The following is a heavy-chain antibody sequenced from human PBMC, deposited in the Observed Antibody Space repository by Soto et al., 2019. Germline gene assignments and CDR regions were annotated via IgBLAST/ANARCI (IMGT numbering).Heavy chain of an antibody. CDR2: ISHSGCT. CDR1: GFSIDTAYF. V-gene: IGHV4-38-2*01. D-gene: IGHD3-10*01. Sequence: SETLSLTCAVSGFSIDTAYFWGWIRQTPGEGLEYIGLISHSGCTFSNPSLKSRLTISFDTAKNEFSLNLKPVTAADTAVYYCARGRGFRLLGVPLDSWGPGTPVTVSS. CDR3: ARGRGFRLLGVPLDS. J-gene: IGHJ4*02.